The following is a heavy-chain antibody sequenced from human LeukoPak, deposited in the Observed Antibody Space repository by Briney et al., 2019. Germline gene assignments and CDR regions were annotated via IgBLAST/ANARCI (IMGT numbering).Heavy chain of an antibody. CDR3: AKVWNFRDGSSWYEGGFDY. CDR2: ISDSGIST. Sequence: GGSLRLSCAASGFTFSNYAMSWVRQAPGKGLEWVSIISDSGISTSYADSVKGRFTISRDNSKNTLYLQMNSLRAEDTAIYYCAKVWNFRDGSSWYEGGFDYWGQGTLVTVSS. V-gene: IGHV3-23*01. D-gene: IGHD6-13*01. J-gene: IGHJ4*02. CDR1: GFTFSNYA.